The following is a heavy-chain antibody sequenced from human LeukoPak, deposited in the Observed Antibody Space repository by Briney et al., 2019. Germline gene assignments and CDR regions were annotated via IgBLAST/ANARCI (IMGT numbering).Heavy chain of an antibody. V-gene: IGHV3-33*01. D-gene: IGHD3-22*01. CDR2: IWYDGSNK. CDR3: ERAEYYYDSSDVFDY. J-gene: IGHJ4*02. Sequence: GGPLRLSCAASGFTFSSYGMLWVRQAPGKGLEWVAVIWYDGSNKYNADYVKGRFTISRDNSNNALYLQMNNLRAKDTAVYYCERAEYYYDSSDVFDYWGQGTLVTVSS. CDR1: GFTFSSYG.